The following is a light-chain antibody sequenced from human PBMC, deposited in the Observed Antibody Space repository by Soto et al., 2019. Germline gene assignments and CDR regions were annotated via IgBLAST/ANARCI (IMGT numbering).Light chain of an antibody. CDR1: PSLVHSDGNTY. Sequence: DAVMTQSPLSLPVTLGQPASISCRSSPSLVHSDGNTYLNWFQQRPDPSSSRLIYKVYNRDSGVPDRFSGSGSGTDFTLTITWVEAEDVGVYYCMQGTYWPYTFGQGTKLEIK. V-gene: IGKV2-30*02. CDR3: MQGTYWPYT. CDR2: KVY. J-gene: IGKJ2*01.